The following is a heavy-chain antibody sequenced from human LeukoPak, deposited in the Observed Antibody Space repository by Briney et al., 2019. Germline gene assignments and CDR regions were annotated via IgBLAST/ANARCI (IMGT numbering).Heavy chain of an antibody. CDR2: IKSDETEE. D-gene: IGHD3-22*01. CDR3: AGGGGYLIDY. J-gene: IGHJ4*02. CDR1: GFTFSSYW. Sequence: GGSLRLSCTASGFTFSSYWMNWVRQVPGKELEWVAIIKSDETEEHYLDSVKGRFTISRDNANNLLFLQMNNLRAEDTAVYYCAGGGGYLIDYWGQGTLVTVSS. V-gene: IGHV3-7*01.